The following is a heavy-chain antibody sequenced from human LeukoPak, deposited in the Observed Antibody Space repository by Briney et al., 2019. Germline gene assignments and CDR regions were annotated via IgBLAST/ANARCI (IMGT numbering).Heavy chain of an antibody. CDR2: ISSSSSYT. CDR1: GFTFSDYY. J-gene: IGHJ4*02. CDR3: AKFTMVRGRYFDY. V-gene: IGHV3-11*03. Sequence: GGSLRLSCAASGFTFSDYYMGWIRQAPGKGLEWVSYISSSSSYTNYADSVKGRFTISRDNSKNTLYLQMNSLRAEDTAVYYCAKFTMVRGRYFDYWGQGTLVTVSS. D-gene: IGHD3-10*01.